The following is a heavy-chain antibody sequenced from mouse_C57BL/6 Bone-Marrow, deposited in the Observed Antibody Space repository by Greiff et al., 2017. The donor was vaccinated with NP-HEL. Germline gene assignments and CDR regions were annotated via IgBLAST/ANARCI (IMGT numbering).Heavy chain of an antibody. CDR2: IYPRSGTT. V-gene: IGHV1-81*01. J-gene: IGHJ2*01. CDR3: ARSAMVTPCYFDG. Sequence: QVQLQQSGAELARPGASVKLSCKASGYTFTSYGISWVKQRTGQGLEWIGEIYPRSGTTYYNEKFKGKATLTASKSSSTAYLELRSLTSEDSAVYFCARSAMVTPCYFDGWGQGTTLTVSS. CDR1: GYTFTSYG. D-gene: IGHD2-2*01.